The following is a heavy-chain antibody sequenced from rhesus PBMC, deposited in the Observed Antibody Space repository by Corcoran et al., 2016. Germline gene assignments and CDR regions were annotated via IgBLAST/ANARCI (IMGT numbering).Heavy chain of an antibody. Sequence: QVQLQESGPGVVKPSETLSLTCAVSGGPISSGYDWCWIRQPPGKGLEWIGYIYGSSGSTNYNPPLKTRVTISKDAAKSQFSLKLSSGTAADTAVYYCARGDSSGWYRGWVDYWGQGVLVTVSS. J-gene: IGHJ4*01. CDR3: ARGDSSGWYRGWVDY. CDR1: GGPISSGYD. D-gene: IGHD6-31*01. CDR2: IYGSSGST. V-gene: IGHV4-76*01.